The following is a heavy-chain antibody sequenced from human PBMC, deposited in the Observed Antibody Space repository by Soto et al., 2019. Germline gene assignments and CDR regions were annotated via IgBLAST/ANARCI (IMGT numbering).Heavy chain of an antibody. V-gene: IGHV1-69*13. J-gene: IGHJ6*02. CDR1: GGTFSSYA. Sequence: ASVKVSCKAPGGTFSSYAISWVRQAPGQGLEWMGGIIPIFGTAKYAQKFQGRVTITADESTSTGYMELSSLRSEDTAVYYCARSQGGSSSLDIYYYYYYGMDVWGQGTTVNVS. CDR3: ARSQGGSSSLDIYYYYYYGMDV. D-gene: IGHD2-15*01. CDR2: IIPIFGTA.